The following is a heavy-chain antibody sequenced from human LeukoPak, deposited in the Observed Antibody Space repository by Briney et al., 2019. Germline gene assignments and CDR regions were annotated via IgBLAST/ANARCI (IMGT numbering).Heavy chain of an antibody. CDR2: ISGSGGST. D-gene: IGHD6-19*01. J-gene: IGHJ4*02. V-gene: IGHV3-23*01. CDR1: GFTFSSYA. Sequence: GGSLRLSCAASGFTFSSYAMSWVRQAPGKGLEWVSAISGSGGSTYYADSVKGRFTISRDNSKNTLYLQMNSLRAEDTAIYYCAKVAQPKQWTPYYFDYWGQGTLVTVSS. CDR3: AKVAQPKQWTPYYFDY.